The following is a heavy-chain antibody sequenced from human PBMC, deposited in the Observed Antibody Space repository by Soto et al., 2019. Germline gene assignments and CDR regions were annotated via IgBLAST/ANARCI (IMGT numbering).Heavy chain of an antibody. Sequence: QVQLVQSGAEVKKPGASVKVSCKASGYTFTSYGISWVRQAPGQGLEWMGWISAYNGNTNYAQKLQGRVTMTTDTSTRTAYMGLRSLGPDDTAVYYCARDTRGYSSGGYFHWGQGTLVTVSS. CDR3: ARDTRGYSSGGYFH. CDR2: ISAYNGNT. J-gene: IGHJ4*02. D-gene: IGHD6-19*01. CDR1: GYTFTSYG. V-gene: IGHV1-18*01.